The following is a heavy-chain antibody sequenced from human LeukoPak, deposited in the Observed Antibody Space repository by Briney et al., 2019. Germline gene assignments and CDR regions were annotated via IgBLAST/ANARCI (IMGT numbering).Heavy chain of an antibody. V-gene: IGHV1-2*02. Sequence: ASVKVSCKASGYTFTVFYIHWVRQAPGQGLEWMGWINPNSGGTNYAQKFQDRVTMTRDTSISTAYMELSSMRSDDTAIYYCARPLTTSGWYFDLWGRGTLVTVSS. J-gene: IGHJ2*01. D-gene: IGHD1-14*01. CDR3: ARPLTTSGWYFDL. CDR2: INPNSGGT. CDR1: GYTFTVFY.